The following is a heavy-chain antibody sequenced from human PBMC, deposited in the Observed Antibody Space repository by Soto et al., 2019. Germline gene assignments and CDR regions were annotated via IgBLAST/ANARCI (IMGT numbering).Heavy chain of an antibody. J-gene: IGHJ4*02. Sequence: QPGGSLRLSCAASGFTLSNFWMHWVRQAPGKGLVWVSRINSDGTTTTYADSVKGRFTISRDNAENTLYLQANSLRAEDTAVYYCATVFGATRSPVWGQGTPVTVSS. D-gene: IGHD3-10*01. CDR3: ATVFGATRSPV. CDR1: GFTLSNFW. CDR2: INSDGTTT. V-gene: IGHV3-74*01.